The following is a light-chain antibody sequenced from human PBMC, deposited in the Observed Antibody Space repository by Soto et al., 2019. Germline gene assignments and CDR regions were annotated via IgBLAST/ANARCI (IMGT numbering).Light chain of an antibody. V-gene: IGLV4-69*01. CDR1: SGHSNYA. J-gene: IGLJ2*01. CDR2: LNSDGSH. CDR3: QNWGSGNVG. Sequence: QLVLTQSPSASATLGASVKLTCTLSSGHSNYAIAWHQQQSEKGPRYLLKLNSDGSHSKGDGIPDRFSGSSSGAERYLTISSLQSAAEADYYCQNWGSGNVGFGGGTKLTVL.